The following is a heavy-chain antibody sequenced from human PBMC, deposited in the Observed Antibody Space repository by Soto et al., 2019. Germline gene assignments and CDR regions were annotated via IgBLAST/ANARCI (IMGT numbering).Heavy chain of an antibody. V-gene: IGHV3-23*01. J-gene: IGHJ4*02. CDR2: ISGSGGST. Sequence: SCAASGLTFSSYAISWVRQAPGKGLEWVSAISGSGGSTYYADSVKGRFTISRDNSKNTLYLQMNSLRAEDTAVYYCAKDRSGYQDHYFDYWGQGTLVTVSS. CDR1: GLTFSSYA. D-gene: IGHD3-22*01. CDR3: AKDRSGYQDHYFDY.